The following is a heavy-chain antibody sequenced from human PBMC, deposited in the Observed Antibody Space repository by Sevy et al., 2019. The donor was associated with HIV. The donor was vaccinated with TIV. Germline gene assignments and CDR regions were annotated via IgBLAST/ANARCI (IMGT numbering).Heavy chain of an antibody. CDR1: GVSFSDYY. V-gene: IGHV4-34*01. J-gene: IGHJ4*02. D-gene: IGHD2-15*01. CDR3: ARGPLFSPEYCSGGTCPTIDY. CDR2: VSQSGSA. Sequence: SETLSLTCAVSGVSFSDYYWAWIPQPPGKGLEWIGEVSQSGSANYNPSLRSRVIMSLDTSNNHFSLKLTSVTAADTAVYYCARGPLFSPEYCSGGTCPTIDYWSQGTLVTVSS.